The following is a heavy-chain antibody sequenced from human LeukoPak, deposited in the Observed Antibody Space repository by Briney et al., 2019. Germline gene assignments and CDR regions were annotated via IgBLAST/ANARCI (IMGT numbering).Heavy chain of an antibody. CDR1: GGTFSSYA. V-gene: IGHV1-69*06. CDR2: IIPIFGTA. CDR3: ARHSSRESFYDFDS. Sequence: SVKVSCKASGGTFSSYAISWVRQAPGQGLEWMGGIIPIFGTANYAQKFQGRVTFTADRSTNTAYMALSSLRSEDTAVYYCARHSSRESFYDFDSWGQGALIIVSS. J-gene: IGHJ4*02. D-gene: IGHD3-16*01.